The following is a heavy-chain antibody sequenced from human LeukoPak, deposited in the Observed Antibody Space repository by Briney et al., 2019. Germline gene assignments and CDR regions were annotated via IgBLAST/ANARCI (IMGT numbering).Heavy chain of an antibody. Sequence: SETLSLTCTVSGGSISSYYWSWIRQPPGKGLEWIAYIYYSGSTNYNPSLKSRVTISVDTSKNQFSLKLSSVTAADTAVYYCARDALTYGDRNYYFDYWGQGTLVTVSS. D-gene: IGHD4-17*01. CDR1: GGSISSYY. CDR2: IYYSGST. V-gene: IGHV4-59*01. CDR3: ARDALTYGDRNYYFDY. J-gene: IGHJ4*02.